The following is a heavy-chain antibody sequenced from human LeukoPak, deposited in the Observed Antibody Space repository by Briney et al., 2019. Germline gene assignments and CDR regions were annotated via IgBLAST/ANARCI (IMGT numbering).Heavy chain of an antibody. CDR1: GGSISSGSYY. Sequence: PSETLSLTCTVSGGSISSGSYYWSWIRQPAGKGLEWIGRIYTSGSTYYNPSLKSRVTISLDTSKNQFSLRLSSVTAADTAMYYCARDATLQPWLFWGQGTLVTVSS. CDR2: IYTSGST. D-gene: IGHD3-22*01. CDR3: ARDATLQPWLF. J-gene: IGHJ4*02. V-gene: IGHV4-61*02.